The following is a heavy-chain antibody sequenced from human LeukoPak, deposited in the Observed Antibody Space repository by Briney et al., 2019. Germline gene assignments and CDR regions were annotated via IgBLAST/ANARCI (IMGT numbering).Heavy chain of an antibody. CDR1: GFTFSSYE. V-gene: IGHV3-48*03. D-gene: IGHD5-24*01. CDR3: ASERDGYNWYAFDI. CDR2: ISSSGSTI. J-gene: IGHJ3*02. Sequence: GGSLRLSCAASGFTFSSYEMNWVRHAPGKGLEWVSYISSSGSTIYYADSVKGRFTISRDNAKNSLYLQMNSLRAEDTAVYYCASERDGYNWYAFDIWGQGTMVTVSS.